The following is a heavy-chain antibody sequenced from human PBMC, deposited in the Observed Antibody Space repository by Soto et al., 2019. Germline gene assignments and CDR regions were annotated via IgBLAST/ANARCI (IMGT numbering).Heavy chain of an antibody. CDR3: VKDRGLGQRHFDH. CDR1: GFNFRTYA. CDR2: VSYDGSVK. D-gene: IGHD3-3*01. J-gene: IGHJ4*02. V-gene: IGHV3-30*18. Sequence: SVGGVVQPGRSLRLSCAASGFNFRTYAMHWVRQAPGKGLEWVSVVSYDGSVKNYADSVKGRFTMSRDNSKRTVDLQMNSLRGDDTALYYCVKDRGLGQRHFDHWGQGTLVTVSS.